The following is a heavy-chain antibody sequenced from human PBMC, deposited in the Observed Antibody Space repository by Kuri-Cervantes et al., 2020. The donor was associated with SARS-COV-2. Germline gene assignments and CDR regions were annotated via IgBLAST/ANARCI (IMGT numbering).Heavy chain of an antibody. D-gene: IGHD3-22*01. CDR1: GFTFSSYE. CDR2: ISSSGSTI. CDR3: AKALFYYYDSSGYIDY. Sequence: GESLKISCAASGFTFSSYEMNWVRQAPGKGLEWVSYISSSGSTIYYADSVKGRFTISRDNAKNSLHLQMNSLRAEDTAVYYCAKALFYYYDSSGYIDYWGQGTLVTVSS. J-gene: IGHJ4*02. V-gene: IGHV3-48*03.